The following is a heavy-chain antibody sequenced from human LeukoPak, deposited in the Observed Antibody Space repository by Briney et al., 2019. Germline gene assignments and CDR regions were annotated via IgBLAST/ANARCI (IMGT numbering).Heavy chain of an antibody. CDR3: ARPTMEKKDGDYYYYMDV. CDR1: GYIFTGYY. Sequence: ASVKVSCKASGYIFTGYYMHWVRQAPGQGLEWMGWINPNSGGTNYAQKFQGRVTMTRDTSISTAYMELSRLRSDDTAVYYCARPTMEKKDGDYYYYMDVWGKGTTVTVSS. CDR2: INPNSGGT. V-gene: IGHV1-2*02. J-gene: IGHJ6*03. D-gene: IGHD3-10*01.